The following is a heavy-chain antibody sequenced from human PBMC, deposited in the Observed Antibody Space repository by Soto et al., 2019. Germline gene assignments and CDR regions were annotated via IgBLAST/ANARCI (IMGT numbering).Heavy chain of an antibody. CDR2: IYYSGST. J-gene: IGHJ4*02. Sequence: QLQLQESGPGLVKPSETLSLTCTVSGGSISSSSDYWGRIRQPSGKGLEWIGSIYYSGSTYYNPSLKSRVTISVDTSKNQFSLKLSSVTAADTAVYYCATPGNYGSGSYLYYLDYWGQGTLVTVSS. D-gene: IGHD3-10*01. CDR3: ATPGNYGSGSYLYYLDY. CDR1: GGSISSSSDY. V-gene: IGHV4-39*01.